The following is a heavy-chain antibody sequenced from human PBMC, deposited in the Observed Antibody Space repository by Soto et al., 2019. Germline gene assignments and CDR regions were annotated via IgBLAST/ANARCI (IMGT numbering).Heavy chain of an antibody. CDR3: ARDPSFYYGMDV. CDR1: GFTFSSYG. J-gene: IGHJ6*02. CDR2: IWYDGSNK. V-gene: IGHV3-33*01. Sequence: GGSLRLSCAASGFTFSSYGMHWVRQAPGKGLEWVAVIWYDGSNKYYADSVKGRFTISRDNSKNTLYLQMNSLRAEDTAVYYCARDPSFYYGMDVWGQGTTVTVSS. D-gene: IGHD6-6*01.